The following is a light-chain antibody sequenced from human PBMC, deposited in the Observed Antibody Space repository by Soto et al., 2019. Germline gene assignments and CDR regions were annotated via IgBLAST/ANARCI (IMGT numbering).Light chain of an antibody. CDR2: DVS. V-gene: IGLV2-14*01. CDR3: RSYSSSSTLG. J-gene: IGLJ1*01. Sequence: QSVLTQPASVSGSPGQSITISCTGTSSDVDGYNYVSWYQQHPGKAPKLMIYDVSNRPSGVSNRFSGSKSGNTASLTISGLQSEDEADYYCRSYSSSSTLGFGTGTKVTVL. CDR1: SSDVDGYNY.